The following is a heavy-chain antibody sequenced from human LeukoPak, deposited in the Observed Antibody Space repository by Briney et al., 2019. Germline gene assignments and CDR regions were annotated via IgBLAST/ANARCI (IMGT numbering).Heavy chain of an antibody. J-gene: IGHJ3*02. V-gene: IGHV3-23*01. CDR1: GFTFSSYA. Sequence: GGSLRLSCAASGFTFSSYAMSWVRQAPGKGLEWVSVISNSGSSTDYADSVKGRFTISRDNSQNTLYLQMNSLRAEDTAVYYCAKDPPRSRAIVDAFDIWGQGTLVTVSS. D-gene: IGHD3-22*01. CDR3: AKDPPRSRAIVDAFDI. CDR2: ISNSGSST.